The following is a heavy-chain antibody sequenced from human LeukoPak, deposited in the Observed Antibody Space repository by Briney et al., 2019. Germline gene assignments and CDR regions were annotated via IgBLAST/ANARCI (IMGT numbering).Heavy chain of an antibody. V-gene: IGHV4-59*08. CDR3: ARSYGDYITGAYAFDV. D-gene: IGHD4-17*01. CDR2: IYYSGST. Sequence: SETLSLTCTVSGGSISNYYWSWIRQPPEKGLEWIGYIYYSGSTNYNPSLKSRLTISVDTSKNQFSLKLRSVTAADTAVYYCARSYGDYITGAYAFDVWGQGTMVTVSS. J-gene: IGHJ3*01. CDR1: GGSISNYY.